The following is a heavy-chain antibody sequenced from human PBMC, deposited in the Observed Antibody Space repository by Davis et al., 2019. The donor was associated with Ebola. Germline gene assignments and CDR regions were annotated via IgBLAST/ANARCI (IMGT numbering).Heavy chain of an antibody. Sequence: GSLRLSCTVSGGSISSYYWSWIRQPPGKGLEWIGYIYYSGSTNYNPSLKSRVTISVDTSKNQFSLKLSSVTAADTAVYYCARARGISTWFDPWGQGTLVTVSS. D-gene: IGHD3-3*01. CDR3: ARARGISTWFDP. CDR2: IYYSGST. CDR1: GGSISSYY. J-gene: IGHJ5*02. V-gene: IGHV4-59*12.